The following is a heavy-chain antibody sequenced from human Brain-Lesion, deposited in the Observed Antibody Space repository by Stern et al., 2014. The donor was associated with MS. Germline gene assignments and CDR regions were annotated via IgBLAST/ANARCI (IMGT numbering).Heavy chain of an antibody. CDR1: GFSFSTYA. CDR3: AKWPHHIAVAGTRYFQH. J-gene: IGHJ1*01. V-gene: IGHV3-23*04. CDR2: ISGRGGPT. Sequence: EDQLVESGGGLVQPGGSLRLSCAASGFSFSTYAMSWVRQTPGKGLQWVSGISGRGGPTYYADSVKGRFTISRDNSKNTLYLQMDILRADDTAVYYCAKWPHHIAVAGTRYFQHWGQGTLVTVSS. D-gene: IGHD6-19*01.